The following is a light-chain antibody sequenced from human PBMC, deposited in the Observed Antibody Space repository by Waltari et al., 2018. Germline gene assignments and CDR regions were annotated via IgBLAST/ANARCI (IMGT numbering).Light chain of an antibody. V-gene: IGLV1-51*01. CDR3: GTWDTSLNTWV. CDR2: DND. CDR1: RSHIWSSF. Sequence: QSVLTQPPSVSAAPGQTVTISCSGTRSHIWSSFVSWYQQFPGTAPKLLIHDNDGRPSGIPDRFSGSKSGTSATLGITGLQTGDEADYYCGTWDTSLNTWVFGGGTKLTVL. J-gene: IGLJ3*02.